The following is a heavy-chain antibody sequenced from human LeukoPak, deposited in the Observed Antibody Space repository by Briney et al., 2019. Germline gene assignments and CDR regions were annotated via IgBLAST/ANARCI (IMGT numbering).Heavy chain of an antibody. CDR2: INAGNGNT. V-gene: IGHV1-3*03. D-gene: IGHD2-21*02. J-gene: IGHJ3*02. CDR1: GYTFTSYA. CDR3: AREAPTYCGGDCYPGADAFDI. Sequence: GASVKVSCKASGYTFTSYAMHWVRQAPGQRLEWMGWINAGNGNTKYSQEFQGRVTITRDTSASTAYMELSSLRSGDMAVYYCAREAPTYCGGDCYPGADAFDIWGQGTMVTVSS.